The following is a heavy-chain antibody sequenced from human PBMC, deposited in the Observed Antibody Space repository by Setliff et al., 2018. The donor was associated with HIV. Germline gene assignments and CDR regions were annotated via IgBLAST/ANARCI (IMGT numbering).Heavy chain of an antibody. V-gene: IGHV4-39*07. CDR3: ARVRLTMIMMVDYFDQ. Sequence: PSETLSLTCTVSGGSVSDTSYYWGWIRQPPGKGLEWIGSIYYSGTAYYNPSLKSRVTLSADTSKNQLSLSLTSVTAADTAVYYCARVRLTMIMMVDYFDQWGQGTLVTVSS. D-gene: IGHD3-22*01. CDR2: IYYSGTA. CDR1: GGSVSDTSYY. J-gene: IGHJ4*02.